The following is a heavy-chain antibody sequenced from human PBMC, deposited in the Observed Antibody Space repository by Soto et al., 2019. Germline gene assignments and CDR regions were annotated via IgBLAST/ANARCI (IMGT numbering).Heavy chain of an antibody. D-gene: IGHD6-6*01. J-gene: IGHJ4*02. CDR1: GFTFSSYG. V-gene: IGHV3-30*18. CDR3: AKGTSIAARGRFDY. CDR2: ISYDGSNK. Sequence: GGSLRLSCAASGFTFSSYGMHWVRQAPGKGLEWVAVISYDGSNKYYADSVKGRFTISRDNSKNTLYLQMNSLRAEDTAVYYCAKGTSIAARGRFDYWGPGTLVTVSS.